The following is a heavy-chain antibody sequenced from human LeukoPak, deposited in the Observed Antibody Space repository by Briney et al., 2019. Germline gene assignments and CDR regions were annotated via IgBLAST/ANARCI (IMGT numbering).Heavy chain of an antibody. CDR2: IYHSGST. CDR3: ARLGFGSGSVD. CDR1: GGSISTSNYY. V-gene: IGHV4-39*01. Sequence: PSETLSLTCTVSGGSISTSNYYWGWIRQPPGKGLEWIGSIYHSGSTYYNLSLKSRVTISGDTSRNQFSLKLRSVTAADTAVYYCARLGFGSGSVDWGQGTLVSVSS. D-gene: IGHD2-8*02. J-gene: IGHJ4*02.